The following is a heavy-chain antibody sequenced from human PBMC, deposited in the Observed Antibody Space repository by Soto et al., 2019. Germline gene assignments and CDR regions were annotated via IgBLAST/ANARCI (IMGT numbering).Heavy chain of an antibody. J-gene: IGHJ4*02. V-gene: IGHV1-18*01. CDR1: GYTFTSYG. CDR3: ARDLAGIAVAGSFDY. Sequence: QVQLVQSGAEVKKPGASVRVSCKASGYTFTSYGISWVRQAPGQGLEWMGWISAYNGNTNYAQKLQGRVTMTTDTSTSTAYMDLRSLRSDDTAVYYCARDLAGIAVAGSFDYWGQGTLVTVSS. D-gene: IGHD6-19*01. CDR2: ISAYNGNT.